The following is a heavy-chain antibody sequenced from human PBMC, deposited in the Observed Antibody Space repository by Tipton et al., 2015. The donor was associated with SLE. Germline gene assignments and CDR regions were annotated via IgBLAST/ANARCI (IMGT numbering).Heavy chain of an antibody. CDR1: GYTFTSYY. CDR2: IIPIFGTA. Sequence: QSGAEVKKPGASVKVSCKASGYTFTSYYMHWVRQAPGQGLEWMGGIIPIFGTANYAQKFQGRVTITADESTSTAYMELSSLRSEDTAVYYCARLIAAAGPTNWGQGTLVTVSS. J-gene: IGHJ4*02. V-gene: IGHV1-69*13. CDR3: ARLIAAAGPTN. D-gene: IGHD6-13*01.